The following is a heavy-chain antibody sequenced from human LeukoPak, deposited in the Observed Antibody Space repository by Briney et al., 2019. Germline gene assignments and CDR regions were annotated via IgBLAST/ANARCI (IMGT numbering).Heavy chain of an antibody. CDR1: GFTFSTYS. CDR3: ARHSNSGYDLPADY. CDR2: ISRRSTTI. V-gene: IGHV3-48*01. D-gene: IGHD5-12*01. J-gene: IGHJ4*02. Sequence: GGSLRLSCAASGFTFSTYSMNWVRQAPGKGLEWVSYISRRSTTIYYSDSVKGRFTISRDDAKNSLFLQMDGLRAEDTAVYYCARHSNSGYDLPADYWGQGTRVTVSS.